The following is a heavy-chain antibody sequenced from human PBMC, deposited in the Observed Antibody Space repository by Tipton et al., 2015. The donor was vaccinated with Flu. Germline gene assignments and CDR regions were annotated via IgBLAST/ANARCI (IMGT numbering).Heavy chain of an antibody. CDR2: ISSSGIYI. CDR1: GFVFENYG. V-gene: IGHV3-21*01. D-gene: IGHD2-21*01. CDR3: ARGNCGSDCSTFDF. J-gene: IGHJ4*02. Sequence: SLRLSCVASGFVFENYGMHWVRQAAGKGLEWVSFISSSGIYIYYADSVKGRFTISRDNAKNSLSLQMNSLRAEDTAVYYCARGNCGSDCSTFDFWGQGALVTVSS.